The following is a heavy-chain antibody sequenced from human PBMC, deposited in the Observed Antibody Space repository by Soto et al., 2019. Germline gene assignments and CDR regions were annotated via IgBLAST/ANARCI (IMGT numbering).Heavy chain of an antibody. J-gene: IGHJ4*02. CDR2: IIPLFGTA. D-gene: IGHD1-26*01. CDR1: GGTFNNYA. CDR3: ARLIGEGYSGTYGLDY. V-gene: IGHV1-69*06. Sequence: QVQLVQSGAEVKKPGSSVKVSCKASGGTFNNYAISWVRQAPGQGLEWMGGIIPLFGTASYAQKFEGRVTITEDKSTDTAYMELSSLKSEDTAVYYCARLIGEGYSGTYGLDYWGQGTLVTVSS.